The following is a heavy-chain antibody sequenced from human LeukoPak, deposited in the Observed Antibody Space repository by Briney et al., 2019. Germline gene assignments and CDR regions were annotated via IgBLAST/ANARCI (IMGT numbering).Heavy chain of an antibody. Sequence: GASVKVSCKASGGTFTSYAISWVRQAPGQGLEWMGGIIPIFGTANYAQKFQGRVTITADESTSTAYMELSSLRSEDTAVYYCARDPGYCSSTSCYTGWFDPWGQGTLVTVSS. V-gene: IGHV1-69*13. J-gene: IGHJ5*02. D-gene: IGHD2-2*02. CDR1: GGTFTSYA. CDR3: ARDPGYCSSTSCYTGWFDP. CDR2: IIPIFGTA.